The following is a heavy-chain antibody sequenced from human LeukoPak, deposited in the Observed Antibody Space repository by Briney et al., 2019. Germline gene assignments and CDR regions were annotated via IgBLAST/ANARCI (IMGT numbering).Heavy chain of an antibody. J-gene: IGHJ5*02. Sequence: GGSLRLSCAASGFTFSSYEMNWVRQAPGKGLEWVSYISSSGSTIYYADSVKGRFTISRDNAKNSLYLQMSSLRAEDTAVYYCARGGGSSSWYWFDPWGQGTLVTVSS. V-gene: IGHV3-48*03. CDR2: ISSSGSTI. D-gene: IGHD6-13*01. CDR3: ARGGGSSSWYWFDP. CDR1: GFTFSSYE.